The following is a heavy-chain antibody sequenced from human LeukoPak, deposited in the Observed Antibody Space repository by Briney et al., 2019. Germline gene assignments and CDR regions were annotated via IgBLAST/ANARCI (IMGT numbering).Heavy chain of an antibody. CDR2: ISGSGGST. V-gene: IGHV3-23*01. J-gene: IGHJ6*03. CDR1: GFTFSSHG. CDR3: AKDGDTAMAKYYYYYMDV. Sequence: GGSLRLSCAASGFTFSSHGMSWVRQAPGKGLEWVSAISGSGGSTYYADSVKGRFTISRDNSKNTLYLQMNSLRAEDTAVYYCAKDGDTAMAKYYYYYMDVWGKGTTVTISS. D-gene: IGHD5-18*01.